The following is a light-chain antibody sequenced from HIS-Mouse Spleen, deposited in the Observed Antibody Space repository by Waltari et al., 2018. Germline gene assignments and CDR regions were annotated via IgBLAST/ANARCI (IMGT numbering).Light chain of an antibody. CDR2: QDS. CDR1: KLGDKY. Sequence: SYELTQPPSVSVSPGQTASITCPGDKLGDKYACWYQQKPGQSPVLGIYQDSKRPSGIPGRFSGSNSGNTATLTISGTQAMDDADYYCQAWDSSTVVFGGGTKLTVL. CDR3: QAWDSSTVV. J-gene: IGLJ2*01. V-gene: IGLV3-1*01.